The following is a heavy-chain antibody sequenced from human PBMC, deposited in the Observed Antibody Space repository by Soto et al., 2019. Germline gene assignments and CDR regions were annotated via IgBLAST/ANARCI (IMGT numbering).Heavy chain of an antibody. CDR3: ARDARDGYNLYFDY. V-gene: IGHV3-30-3*01. CDR2: ISDDGSNK. J-gene: IGHJ4*02. D-gene: IGHD5-12*01. Sequence: VAVISDDGSNKYYADSVKGRFTISRDNSKNTLYLQMNSLRAEDRAVYYCARDARDGYNLYFDYWGQGTLVTVSS.